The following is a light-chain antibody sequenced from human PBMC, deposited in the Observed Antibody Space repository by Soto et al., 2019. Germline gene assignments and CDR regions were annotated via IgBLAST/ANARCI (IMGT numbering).Light chain of an antibody. CDR3: HHYNNWPRT. CDR2: GAS. J-gene: IGKJ1*01. CDR1: QSVSNN. V-gene: IGKV3-15*01. Sequence: EIVMTQSPATLSVSPGERATLSCRASQSVSNNLAWYQQKPGQAPSLLIYGASTRATGIPARFSGSGSGTEFTLTISSLQSEDFAVYYCHHYNNWPRTFGQGTKVEI.